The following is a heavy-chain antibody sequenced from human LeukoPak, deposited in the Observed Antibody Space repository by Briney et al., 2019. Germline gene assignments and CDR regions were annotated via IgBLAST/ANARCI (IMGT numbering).Heavy chain of an antibody. Sequence: SQTLSLTCAISGDSVSSNSATWNWIRQSPSRGLEWLGRTYYRSKWYKYYAVSVKSRITINPDTSKNQFSLQLNSVTPEDTAVYYCARDRNEYSSGWYGFDYWGQGTLVTVSS. D-gene: IGHD6-19*01. J-gene: IGHJ4*02. V-gene: IGHV6-1*01. CDR3: ARDRNEYSSGWYGFDY. CDR2: TYYRSKWYK. CDR1: GDSVSSNSAT.